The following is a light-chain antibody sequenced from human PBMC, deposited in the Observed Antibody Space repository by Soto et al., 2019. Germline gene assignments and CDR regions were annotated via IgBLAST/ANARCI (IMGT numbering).Light chain of an antibody. CDR2: WAY. Sequence: DIVMTQSPDSLALSRGEMATINCKSSQVVVHTSNNKSYLAWYQQKAGQPPELLLYWAYARESGVTDRFIGSGSGTDFTLTISSLQAEDAAVYYCQQYYSVPLTVGGGTKAEIK. J-gene: IGKJ4*01. CDR3: QQYYSVPLT. CDR1: QVVVHTSNNKSY. V-gene: IGKV4-1*01.